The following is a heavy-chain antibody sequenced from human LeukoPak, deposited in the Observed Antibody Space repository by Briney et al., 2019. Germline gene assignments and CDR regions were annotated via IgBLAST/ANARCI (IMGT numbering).Heavy chain of an antibody. D-gene: IGHD2-15*01. J-gene: IGHJ4*02. CDR1: GGSTSSYY. Sequence: SETLSLTCTVSGGSTSSYYWSWIRQPAGKGLEWIGRISTSGGTNYNPSLRSRVTMSVDTSKNQFSLKLSSVTAADTDVYYCARDSNPRAVVAARGLDYWGQGTLVSVS. CDR2: ISTSGGT. V-gene: IGHV4-4*07. CDR3: ARDSNPRAVVAARGLDY.